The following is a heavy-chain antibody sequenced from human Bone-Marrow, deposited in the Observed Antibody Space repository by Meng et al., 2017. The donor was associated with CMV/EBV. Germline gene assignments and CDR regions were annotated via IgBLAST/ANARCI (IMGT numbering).Heavy chain of an antibody. J-gene: IGHJ5*02. Sequence: GESLKISCAASGFTFNNYAMNWVRQAPGKGLEWVAVIYAGGRSAYYADSVKGRFTIFRDSSKSTVYLEMNSLRAEDTALYYCAKDSTYSAWGQGTLVTVSS. V-gene: IGHV3-23*03. D-gene: IGHD6-13*01. CDR1: GFTFNNYA. CDR3: AKDSTYSA. CDR2: IYAGGRSA.